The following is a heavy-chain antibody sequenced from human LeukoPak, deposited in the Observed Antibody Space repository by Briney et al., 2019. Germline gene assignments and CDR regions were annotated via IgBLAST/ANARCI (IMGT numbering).Heavy chain of an antibody. J-gene: IGHJ5*02. V-gene: IGHV3-21*01. Sequence: GGSLRLSCAASGFTFSSYSMNWVRQAPGKGLERVSSISSSSSYIYYADSVKGRFTISRDNAKNSLYLQMNSLRAEDTAVYYCAREAVGATKFSWFDPWGQGTLVTVSS. CDR1: GFTFSSYS. CDR2: ISSSSSYI. D-gene: IGHD1-26*01. CDR3: AREAVGATKFSWFDP.